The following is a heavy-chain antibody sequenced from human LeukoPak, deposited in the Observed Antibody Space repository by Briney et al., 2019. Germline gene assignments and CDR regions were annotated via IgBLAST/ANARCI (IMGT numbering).Heavy chain of an antibody. Sequence: GGSLRLSCAASGFTFSSYGMHWVRQAPGKGLEWVAFIRSDGNYKYYADSVKGRFTISRDNSKNTLYVQMNSLRAEDTAVYYCAKDLDSYGYFSADYWGQGTLVTVSS. CDR1: GFTFSSYG. V-gene: IGHV3-30*02. CDR2: IRSDGNYK. CDR3: AKDLDSYGYFSADY. D-gene: IGHD5-18*01. J-gene: IGHJ4*02.